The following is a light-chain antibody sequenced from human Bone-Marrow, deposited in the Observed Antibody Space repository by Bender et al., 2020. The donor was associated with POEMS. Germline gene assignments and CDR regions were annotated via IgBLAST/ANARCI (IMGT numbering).Light chain of an antibody. CDR2: EVN. CDR3: QSYDSRLDGWV. J-gene: IGLJ3*02. Sequence: QSALTQPPSASGSPGQSVTISCTGTISDIGGYNSVSWYQHRPGKAPKLILYEVNERPSGVPDRFSGSKSGTTASLTVSGLQAEDEADYHCQSYDSRLDGWVFGGGTKLTVL. CDR1: ISDIGGYNS. V-gene: IGLV2-8*01.